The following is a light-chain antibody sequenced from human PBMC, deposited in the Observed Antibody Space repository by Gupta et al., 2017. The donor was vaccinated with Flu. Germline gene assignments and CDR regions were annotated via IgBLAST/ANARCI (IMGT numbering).Light chain of an antibody. CDR3: HQSSSGPPLT. CDR1: QSVFAF. Sequence: ATLSLSPGDRATLSCRASQSVFAFLAWYQHKPGEAPRLLIYDASTRAPGVPARWSGSGYGTEFTLSISSLEAEDVAVVYWHQSSSGPPLTFGGGTKVEI. V-gene: IGKV3-11*01. J-gene: IGKJ4*01. CDR2: DAS.